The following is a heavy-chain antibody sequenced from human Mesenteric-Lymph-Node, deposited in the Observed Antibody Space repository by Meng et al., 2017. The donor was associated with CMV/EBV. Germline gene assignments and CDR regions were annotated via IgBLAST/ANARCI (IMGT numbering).Heavy chain of an antibody. J-gene: IGHJ6*02. V-gene: IGHV3-30*02. CDR1: GFPFSSYG. Sequence: GESLKISCVASGFPFSSYGMHWVRQAPGKGLEWVAFLRFDESRTYFADSVKGRFSISRDTSKKTLYLQMNSLRAEDTAVYYCAKDWSTVTGSYYYGMDVWGQGTTVTVSS. D-gene: IGHD4-11*01. CDR3: AKDWSTVTGSYYYGMDV. CDR2: LRFDESRT.